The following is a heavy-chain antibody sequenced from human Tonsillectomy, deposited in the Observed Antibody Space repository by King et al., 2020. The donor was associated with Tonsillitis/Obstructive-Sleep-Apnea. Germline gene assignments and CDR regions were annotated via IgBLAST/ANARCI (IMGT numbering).Heavy chain of an antibody. CDR1: GGTFSSYA. D-gene: IGHD5-18*01. CDR3: AGGRGHNYGHWFYFDY. CDR2: IIPIFGTT. Sequence: VHLVQSGAEVKKPGSSVKVSCTASGGTFSSYAISWVRQAPGQGLEWMGGIIPIFGTTNYAQKFQGRVTITADESTSTAYMELSSLRSEDTAVYYCAGGRGHNYGHWFYFDYWGQGTLVTVSS. J-gene: IGHJ4*02. V-gene: IGHV1-69*01.